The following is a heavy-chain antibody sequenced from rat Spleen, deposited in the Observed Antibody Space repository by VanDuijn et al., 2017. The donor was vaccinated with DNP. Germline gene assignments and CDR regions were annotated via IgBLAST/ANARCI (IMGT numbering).Heavy chain of an antibody. V-gene: IGHV5S13*01. CDR3: TRGGADFDY. Sequence: EVQLVESGGGLVQPGRSLKLSCVASGLTFSNYGMAWVRQAPTKGLEWVASISTSGGSTYYRDSVKGRFTISRDNAKSTLYLQMNSLRSEDTATYYCTRGGADFDYWGQGVMVTVSS. CDR1: GLTFSNYG. CDR2: ISTSGGST. J-gene: IGHJ2*01. D-gene: IGHD5-1*01.